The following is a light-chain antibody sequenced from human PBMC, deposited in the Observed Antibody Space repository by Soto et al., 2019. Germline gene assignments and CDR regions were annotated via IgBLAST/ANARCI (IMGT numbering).Light chain of an antibody. V-gene: IGKV1-39*01. CDR1: QSIGTY. Sequence: DIQMTQSPSSLSASAGDRVTINCRASQSIGTYLNWYQLKPGKSPRLLIYSASNFNLQSGVPSGFSGSGSGTDFTLTINSLQTEDFATYYCQQTHSFPLTFGGGTKVEIK. J-gene: IGKJ4*01. CDR3: QQTHSFPLT. CDR2: SASNF.